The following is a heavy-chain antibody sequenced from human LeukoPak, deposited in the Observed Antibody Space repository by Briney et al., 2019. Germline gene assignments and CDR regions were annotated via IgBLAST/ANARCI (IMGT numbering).Heavy chain of an antibody. J-gene: IGHJ5*02. Sequence: SETLSLTFIVSGDSISTYCWNLIRQPPGKGLEWVGYIHYSGNTNYNPSLKNRVTISVDTSKNQFSLKLSSVTAADTAVYYCARDQDADSGIWFDPWGQGTLVTVSS. CDR1: GDSISTYC. CDR2: IHYSGNT. D-gene: IGHD4-17*01. V-gene: IGHV4-59*01. CDR3: ARDQDADSGIWFDP.